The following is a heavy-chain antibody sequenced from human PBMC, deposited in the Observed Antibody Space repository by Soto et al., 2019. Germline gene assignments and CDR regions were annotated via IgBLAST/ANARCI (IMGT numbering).Heavy chain of an antibody. D-gene: IGHD2-15*01. J-gene: IGHJ5*02. CDR2: INHSGST. Sequence: SETLSLTCAVYGGSFSGYYWSWIRQPPGKGLEWIGEINHSGSTNYNPSLKSRVTISVGTSKNQFSLKLSSVTAADTAVYYWARSRVVSMGFDPWGQGTLVTVSS. CDR3: ARSRVVSMGFDP. CDR1: GGSFSGYY. V-gene: IGHV4-34*01.